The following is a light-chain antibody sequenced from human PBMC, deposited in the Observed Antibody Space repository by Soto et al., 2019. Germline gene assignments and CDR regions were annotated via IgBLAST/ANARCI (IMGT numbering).Light chain of an antibody. J-gene: IGKJ4*01. Sequence: EFVLTQSPVTLSLSPGGRATLSCSASQTVRNNYLAWYQQKPGQAPRLLIYDASSRATGIPDRFSGGGSGTDFTLTISRLEPEDFAVYYCQQFSSYPLNFGGGTKVDIK. CDR2: DAS. CDR1: QTVRNNY. V-gene: IGKV3-20*01. CDR3: QQFSSYPLN.